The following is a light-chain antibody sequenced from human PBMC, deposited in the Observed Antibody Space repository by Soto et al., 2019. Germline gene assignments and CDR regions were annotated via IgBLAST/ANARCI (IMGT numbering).Light chain of an antibody. J-gene: IGLJ1*01. CDR1: SSDVGSYNL. V-gene: IGLV2-23*01. CDR2: EGS. CDR3: CSYAGSSTYV. Sequence: QSVLTQPASVSGSPGQSITISCTGTSSDVGSYNLVSWYQQHPGKAPKLMFYEGSKRPSGVSNRFSGSKSGNTASLTISGLQAEDEADYSCCSYAGSSTYVFGTGTKVTVL.